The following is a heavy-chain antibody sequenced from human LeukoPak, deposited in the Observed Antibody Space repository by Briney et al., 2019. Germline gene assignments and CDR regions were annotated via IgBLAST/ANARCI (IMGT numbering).Heavy chain of an antibody. Sequence: PGGSLRLSCAASGFTFSSYAVSWVRQAPGKGLEWLSGISGRAGSTYYADSVKGRFTISRDNFRNTLYLQMNSLRAEDTDVYYCAKGDYYDLDYWGQGTLVTVSS. V-gene: IGHV3-23*01. CDR3: AKGDYYDLDY. D-gene: IGHD3-22*01. J-gene: IGHJ4*02. CDR1: GFTFSSYA. CDR2: ISGRAGST.